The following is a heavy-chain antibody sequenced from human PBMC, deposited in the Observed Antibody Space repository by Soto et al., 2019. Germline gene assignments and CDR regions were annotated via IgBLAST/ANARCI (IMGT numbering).Heavy chain of an antibody. CDR2: INPASGST. CDR3: ARDLAAGEH. CDR1: GYTFTHYY. J-gene: IGHJ4*02. D-gene: IGHD6-13*01. Sequence: QVQLVQSGAEVKKPGASVKLSCRTSGYTFTHYYIHWVRQAPGQGLEWLAIINPASGSTNYAQDFQGRVTSTMDTSTTTGYMELSGLIAEDTAIFYCARDLAAGEHWGQGTLVTVSS. V-gene: IGHV1-46*01.